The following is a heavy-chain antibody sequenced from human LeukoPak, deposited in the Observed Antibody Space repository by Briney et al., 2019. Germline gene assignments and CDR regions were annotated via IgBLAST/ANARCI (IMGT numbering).Heavy chain of an antibody. D-gene: IGHD2-15*01. J-gene: IGHJ4*02. V-gene: IGHV3-30*02. Sequence: GGSLRLSCVASGFTFSTYGMHWVRQAPGKGLEWVAFIRYDGSDKFYGDSVKGRFTISRDNSKNTLYLQMSRLRVEDTAVYYCAKDLDCSGGTCHKAFDCWGQGTLVTVSS. CDR1: GFTFSTYG. CDR3: AKDLDCSGGTCHKAFDC. CDR2: IRYDGSDK.